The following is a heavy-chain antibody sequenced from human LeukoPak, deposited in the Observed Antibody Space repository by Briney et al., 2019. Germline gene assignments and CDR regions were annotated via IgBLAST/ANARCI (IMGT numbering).Heavy chain of an antibody. CDR3: ARDLPAVYYYDSSGYYLPYYYYYMDV. CDR2: IYTSGGT. Sequence: SETLSLTCTVSGGSISSYYWSWIRQSAGKGLEWIGRIYTSGGTNYNPSLKSRVTMSVDTSKNQFSLKLSSVTAADTAVYYCARDLPAVYYYDSSGYYLPYYYYYMDVWGKGTTVTVSS. V-gene: IGHV4-4*07. J-gene: IGHJ6*03. D-gene: IGHD3-22*01. CDR1: GGSISSYY.